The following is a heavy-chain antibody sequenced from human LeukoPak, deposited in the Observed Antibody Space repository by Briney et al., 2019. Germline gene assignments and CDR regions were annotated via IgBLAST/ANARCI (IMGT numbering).Heavy chain of an antibody. CDR1: GFTFSSYG. CDR3: AKLCDGYSYGYCLDY. D-gene: IGHD5-18*01. CDR2: IRYDGSNK. Sequence: QAGGSLRLSCAASGFTFSSYGMHWVRQAPGKGLEWVAFIRYDGSNKYYADSVKGRFTISRDNSKNTLYLQMNSLRAEDTAVYYCAKLCDGYSYGYCLDYWGQGTLVTVSS. J-gene: IGHJ4*02. V-gene: IGHV3-30*02.